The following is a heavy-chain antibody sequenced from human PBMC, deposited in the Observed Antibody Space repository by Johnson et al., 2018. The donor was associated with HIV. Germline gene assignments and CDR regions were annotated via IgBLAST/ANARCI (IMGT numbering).Heavy chain of an antibody. V-gene: IGHV3-30*02. CDR1: GFTFSSYG. Sequence: QVQLVESGGGVVQPGGSLRLSCAASGFTFSSYGMHWVRQAPGKGLEWVAFIRYDGSNTYYADSVKGRFTISRDNSKNTLYMQMNSLRAEDTAVYYCAKGGGQLWFYIAFDIWGQGTMVTVSS. D-gene: IGHD5-18*01. J-gene: IGHJ3*02. CDR2: IRYDGSNT. CDR3: AKGGGQLWFYIAFDI.